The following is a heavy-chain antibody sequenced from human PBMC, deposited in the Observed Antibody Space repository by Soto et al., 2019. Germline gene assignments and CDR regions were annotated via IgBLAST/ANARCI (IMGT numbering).Heavy chain of an antibody. V-gene: IGHV4-31*03. CDR1: GGSINSGGYY. Sequence: QVQLQESGPGLVKPSQTLSLTCIVSGGSINSGGYYWSWIRHLPGKGLEWIGYIYYSGNTDYTPSLKCRITIAADTSTNQFSLKLRYVTAADAAVYYCARGRTYYAPWGQGSLVTVSS. J-gene: IGHJ5*02. CDR2: IYYSGNT. D-gene: IGHD3-3*01. CDR3: ARGRTYYAP.